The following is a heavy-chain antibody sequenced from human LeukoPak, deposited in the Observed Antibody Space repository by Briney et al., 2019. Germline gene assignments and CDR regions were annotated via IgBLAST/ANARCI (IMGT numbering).Heavy chain of an antibody. V-gene: IGHV4-59*01. CDR2: IYYSGST. J-gene: IGHJ4*02. CDR1: GGSISNYY. Sequence: PSETLSLTCTVSGGSISNYYWNWIRQPPGKGLEWIGYIYYSGSTNYNPSPKSRVTISADTSKNQFSLKLSSVTAADTAVYYCARRDSSGWYYFDHWGQGTLVTVSS. CDR3: ARRDSSGWYYFDH. D-gene: IGHD6-19*01.